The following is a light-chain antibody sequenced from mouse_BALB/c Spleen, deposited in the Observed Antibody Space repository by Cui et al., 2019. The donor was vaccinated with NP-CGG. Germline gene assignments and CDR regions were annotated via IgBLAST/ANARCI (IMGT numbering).Light chain of an antibody. J-gene: IGLJ1*01. CDR3: ALWYSNHWV. Sequence: QAVVTQESALTTSPGETVTLTCRPSTGAVTTSNYANWVQEKPDHLFAGLIGGTNNRPPGVPARFSGSLIGDKAALTITGAQTKDEALYFCALWYSNHWVFGGGTKLTVL. CDR2: GTN. CDR1: TGAVTTSNY. V-gene: IGLV1*01.